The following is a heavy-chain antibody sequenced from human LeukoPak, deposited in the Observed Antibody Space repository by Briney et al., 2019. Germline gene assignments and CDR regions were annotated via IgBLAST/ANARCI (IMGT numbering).Heavy chain of an antibody. J-gene: IGHJ5*02. CDR3: ASSPYSSSSWFDP. CDR2: ISSSSSYI. Sequence: PGGSLRLSCAASGFTFSSYSMNWVRQAPGKGLEWVSSISSSSSYIYYADSVKGRFTISRDNAKNSLYLQMNSLRAEDTAVYYCASSPYSSSSWFDPWGQGTLVTVSS. D-gene: IGHD6-13*01. CDR1: GFTFSSYS. V-gene: IGHV3-21*01.